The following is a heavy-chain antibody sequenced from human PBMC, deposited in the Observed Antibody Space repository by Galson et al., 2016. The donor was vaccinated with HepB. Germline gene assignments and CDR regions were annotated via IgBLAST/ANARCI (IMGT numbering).Heavy chain of an antibody. V-gene: IGHV3-53*01. CDR2: IFSGGST. Sequence: SLRLSCAASGFTVSSTYMSWVRQAPGKGLEWISVIFSGGSTYYADSAKGRFTISRDNSKNTVYLEMNSLRAEDTAVYYCAREGSADCSNCDHWNYGMDVWGQGTTVTVSS. J-gene: IGHJ6*02. CDR3: AREGSADCSNCDHWNYGMDV. CDR1: GFTVSSTY. D-gene: IGHD4-11*01.